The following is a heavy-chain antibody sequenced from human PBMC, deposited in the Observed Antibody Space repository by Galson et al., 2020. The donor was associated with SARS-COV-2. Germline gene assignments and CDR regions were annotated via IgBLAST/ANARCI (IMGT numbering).Heavy chain of an antibody. CDR3: AEDSGIAAAPIGHYY. Sequence: GGSLRLSCAASGFTFSSYAMSWVRQAPGKGLEWVSAISGSGGSTYYADSVKRRFILSRDNSKNTLYLQMNSLRAEDTAVYYCAEDSGIAAAPIGHYYCGQGTLVTVSA. CDR2: ISGSGGST. D-gene: IGHD6-13*01. J-gene: IGHJ4*02. CDR1: GFTFSSYA. V-gene: IGHV3-23*01.